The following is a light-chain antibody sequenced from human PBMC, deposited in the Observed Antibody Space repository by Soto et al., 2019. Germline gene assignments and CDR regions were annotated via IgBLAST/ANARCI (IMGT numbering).Light chain of an antibody. CDR3: ASWDDSLSVWV. Sequence: SVLTQPPSASGTPGQRVTISCSGSRSNIGENTVNWYRQFPGTAPKVLLYGDNPRPSAVPDRFSGSKSGTSASLAIYGLQSEDEADYCCASWDDSLSVWVFGGGTKLTVL. J-gene: IGLJ3*02. V-gene: IGLV1-44*01. CDR1: RSNIGENT. CDR2: GDN.